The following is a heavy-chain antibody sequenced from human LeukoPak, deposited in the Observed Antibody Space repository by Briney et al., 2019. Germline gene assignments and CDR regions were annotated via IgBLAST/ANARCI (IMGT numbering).Heavy chain of an antibody. CDR3: AKAARYSSGWSRYFDY. CDR1: GFAFSSYA. V-gene: IGHV3-30*04. D-gene: IGHD6-19*01. CDR2: VSAHGVDK. Sequence: TGTSLRLSCAASGFAFSSYAMHWVRQAPGKGLEWLAVVSAHGVDKFYADSVKGRFTISKDNSKNTLYLQMNSLRAEDTAVYYCAKAARYSSGWSRYFDYWGQGTLVTVSS. J-gene: IGHJ4*02.